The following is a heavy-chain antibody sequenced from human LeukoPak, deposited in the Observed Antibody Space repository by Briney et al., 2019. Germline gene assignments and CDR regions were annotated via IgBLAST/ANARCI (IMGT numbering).Heavy chain of an antibody. CDR2: ISYDGSNI. CDR1: GFTFSSYA. D-gene: IGHD3-16*01. V-gene: IGHV3-30-3*01. J-gene: IGHJ6*02. Sequence: GGSLRLSCAASGFTFSSYAMHWVRQAPGKGLEWVAVISYDGSNIYYADSVKGRFTISRDNSKNTLYLQMNSLRAEDTAVYYCARGLDGYYYYSMDVWGQGTTVTVSS. CDR3: ARGLDGYYYYSMDV.